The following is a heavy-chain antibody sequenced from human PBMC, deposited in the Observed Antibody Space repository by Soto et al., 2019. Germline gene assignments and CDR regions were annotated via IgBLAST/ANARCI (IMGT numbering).Heavy chain of an antibody. D-gene: IGHD3-10*01. Sequence: ASVKVSCKASGYTFTSYAMHWVRQAPGQRLEWMGWINAGNGNTKYAQKFQGRVTMTRDTSASTAYMELSSLRSEDTAVYYCARSAWFGELFYYYYYMDVWGKGTTVTVSS. CDR3: ARSAWFGELFYYYYYMDV. J-gene: IGHJ6*03. CDR1: GYTFTSYA. V-gene: IGHV1-3*01. CDR2: INAGNGNT.